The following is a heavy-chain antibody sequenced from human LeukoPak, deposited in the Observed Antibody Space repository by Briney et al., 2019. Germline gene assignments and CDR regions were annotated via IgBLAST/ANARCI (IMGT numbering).Heavy chain of an antibody. V-gene: IGHV3-21*01. CDR3: TRGYWFDS. J-gene: IGHJ5*01. CDR2: ISTSSSYI. Sequence: GGSLRLSCTTSGFISGSSTMNWVRQAPGKGLEWVSTISTSSSYIYYADSVRGRFTISRDNAKSSFYLQMNSLRAEDTAVYYCTRGYWFDSWGQGILVTVSS. CDR1: GFISGSST.